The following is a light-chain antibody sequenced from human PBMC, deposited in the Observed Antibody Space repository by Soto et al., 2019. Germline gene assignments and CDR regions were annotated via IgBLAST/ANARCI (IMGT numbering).Light chain of an antibody. CDR3: QHYNSYSEA. CDR2: KAS. Sequence: EIQMTKSPSTLSASVGDRVTITCRASQSISSWVAWYQQKPGKAPKLLIYKASSLESGVPSRFSGSGSGTEFTLTISSLQPDDFATYYCQHYNSYSEAFGQGTKVDI. J-gene: IGKJ1*01. CDR1: QSISSW. V-gene: IGKV1-5*03.